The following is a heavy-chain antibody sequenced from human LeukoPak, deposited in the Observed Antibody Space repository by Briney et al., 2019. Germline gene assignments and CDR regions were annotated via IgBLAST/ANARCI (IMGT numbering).Heavy chain of an antibody. V-gene: IGHV1-2*02. Sequence: ASVKVSCKASGYTFTGYYMHWVRQAPGQGLEWMGWINPNSGGTNYAQKFQGRVTMTRDTSISTAYMELSRLRSDDTAVYYCARGSRKILYDSSGYSDPFDYWGQGTLVTVSS. CDR3: ARGSRKILYDSSGYSDPFDY. J-gene: IGHJ4*02. CDR1: GYTFTGYY. CDR2: INPNSGGT. D-gene: IGHD3-22*01.